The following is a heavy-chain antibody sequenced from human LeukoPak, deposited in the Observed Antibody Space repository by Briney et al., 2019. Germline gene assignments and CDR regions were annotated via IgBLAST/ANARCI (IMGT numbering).Heavy chain of an antibody. Sequence: GGSLRLSCAASGFTFSSYAMSWVRQAPGKGLEWVSAISGSGGSTYYADSVKGRFTISRGNSKNTLYLQMNSLRAEDTAVYYCAKETGLGTAMVTYYYYGMDVWGQGTTVTVSS. J-gene: IGHJ6*02. CDR1: GFTFSSYA. CDR3: AKETGLGTAMVTYYYYGMDV. CDR2: ISGSGGST. V-gene: IGHV3-23*01. D-gene: IGHD5-18*01.